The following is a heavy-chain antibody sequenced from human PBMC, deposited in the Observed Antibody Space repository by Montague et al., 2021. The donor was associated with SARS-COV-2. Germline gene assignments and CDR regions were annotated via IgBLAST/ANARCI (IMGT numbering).Heavy chain of an antibody. CDR1: GFSLSTSGMC. CDR2: IDWDDDK. J-gene: IGHJ4*02. V-gene: IGHV2-70*11. Sequence: PALVKPTQTLTLTCTFSGFSLSTSGMCVSWIRQPPGKALEWLARIDWDDDKYYSTSLKTRLTISKDTSKNQVVLTMTNMGPVDTATYYCAREYSSGVYFDYGGQGTLVTVSS. CDR3: AREYSSGVYFDY. D-gene: IGHD6-19*01.